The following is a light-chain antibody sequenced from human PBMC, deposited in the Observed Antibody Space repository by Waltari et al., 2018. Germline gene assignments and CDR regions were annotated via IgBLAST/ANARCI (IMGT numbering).Light chain of an antibody. CDR2: DAS. CDR1: QTVNTK. CDR3: QQYNDWPPIT. Sequence: ETVMTQSPVTLSVSPGERATLSCRASQTVNTKLDWYQQKPGQGPKLLIYDASTRATGIPARFSGSGSGTDFTLTISSLQSDDFAVYYCQQYNDWPPITFGQGTRLEIK. J-gene: IGKJ5*01. V-gene: IGKV3-15*01.